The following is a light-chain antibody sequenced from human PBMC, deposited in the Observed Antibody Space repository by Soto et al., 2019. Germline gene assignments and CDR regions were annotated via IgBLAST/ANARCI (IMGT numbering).Light chain of an antibody. CDR1: SSDVGGYKF. CDR3: ASYSSSSTLYV. CDR2: EVS. V-gene: IGLV2-14*01. Sequence: QSVLTQAASVSGSPGQSFTISCTGTSSDVGGYKFVSWYQHHPGKAPKLMISEVSNRPSGVSNRFSGSKSGNTASLTISGLQVEDEADYYCASYSSSSTLYVFGTGTKVTVL. J-gene: IGLJ1*01.